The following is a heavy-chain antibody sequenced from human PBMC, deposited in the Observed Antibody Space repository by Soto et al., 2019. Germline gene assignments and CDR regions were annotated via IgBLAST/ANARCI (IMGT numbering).Heavy chain of an antibody. CDR1: GGSISSGGYY. V-gene: IGHV4-31*03. J-gene: IGHJ6*02. D-gene: IGHD3-16*01. CDR3: ARARSDYYYYGMDV. Sequence: QVQLQESGPGLVKPSQTLSLTCTVSGGSISSGGYYWSWIRQHPGKGLEWIGYIYYSGSTYYNPSLKCRVTISVDTSNNQFSLKLSSVTAADTAVYYCARARSDYYYYGMDVWGQGTTVTVSS. CDR2: IYYSGST.